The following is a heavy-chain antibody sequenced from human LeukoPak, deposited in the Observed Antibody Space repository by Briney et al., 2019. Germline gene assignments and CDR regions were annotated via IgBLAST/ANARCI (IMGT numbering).Heavy chain of an antibody. Sequence: GESLKISGECSVYSFTSYWICGVRQMPGKGRWWTVITYPGDSDTTYSPSFQVQFTISADKSISTAYLQWSSLKASETAMYYCERQFGELSGDPWDYYYGMDVWGQGTTVTVSS. CDR1: VYSFTSYW. CDR3: ERQFGELSGDPWDYYYGMDV. CDR2: TYPGDSDT. J-gene: IGHJ6*02. D-gene: IGHD3-10*01. V-gene: IGHV5-51*01.